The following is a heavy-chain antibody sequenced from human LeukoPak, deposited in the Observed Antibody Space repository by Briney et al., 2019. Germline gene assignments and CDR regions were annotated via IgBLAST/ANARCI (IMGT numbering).Heavy chain of an antibody. V-gene: IGHV3-23*01. CDR3: AKAGYCSGGSCYFYYYGMDV. D-gene: IGHD2-15*01. Sequence: PGGSLRLSCAASGFTFSSYAMSWVRQAPGKGLEGVSAISGSGGSTYYADSVKGRFTISRDNSKNTLYLQMNSLRAEDTAVYYCAKAGYCSGGSCYFYYYGMDVWGKGTTVTVSS. J-gene: IGHJ6*04. CDR1: GFTFSSYA. CDR2: ISGSGGST.